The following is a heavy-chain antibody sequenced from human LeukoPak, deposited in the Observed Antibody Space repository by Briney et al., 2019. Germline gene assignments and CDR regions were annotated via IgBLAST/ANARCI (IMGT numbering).Heavy chain of an antibody. J-gene: IGHJ3*01. Sequence: ASVKVSCKASGYTFTGYFIHWVRQAPGQGLEYMGWISPDRGDATYAQKFQGRVTITRDTSISTAYMDLRRLRSDDTAVYYCARDRYYGSGLGTFDLWGQGTMVTVFS. CDR3: ARDRYYGSGLGTFDL. D-gene: IGHD3-10*01. CDR1: GYTFTGYF. CDR2: ISPDRGDA. V-gene: IGHV1-2*02.